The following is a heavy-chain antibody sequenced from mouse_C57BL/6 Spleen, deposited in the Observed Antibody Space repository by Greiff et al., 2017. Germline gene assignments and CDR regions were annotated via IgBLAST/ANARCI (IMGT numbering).Heavy chain of an antibody. Sequence: VQLQQSGAELVKPGASVKLSCKASGYTFTSYWMQWVKQRPGQGLEWIGEIDPSDSYTNYNQKFKGKATLTVDTSSSTAYMQLSSLTSEDSAVYYCARKERGAVYFDYWGQGTTLTVSS. V-gene: IGHV1-50*01. J-gene: IGHJ2*01. CDR1: GYTFTSYW. CDR2: IDPSDSYT. CDR3: ARKERGAVYFDY. D-gene: IGHD6-1*01.